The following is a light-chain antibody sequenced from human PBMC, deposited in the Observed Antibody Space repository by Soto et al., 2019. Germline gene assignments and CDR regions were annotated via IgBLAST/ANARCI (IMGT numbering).Light chain of an antibody. Sequence: EIVLTQSPATLSLSPGERATLSCRASQSVNIYLAWYQQKPGQAPRLLIYDASNRATGIPARCSGSGSGTDFTLTISSLEPEDIAVYYCQQRSNWRVTFGGGTNVEIK. V-gene: IGKV3-11*01. CDR1: QSVNIY. J-gene: IGKJ4*01. CDR3: QQRSNWRVT. CDR2: DAS.